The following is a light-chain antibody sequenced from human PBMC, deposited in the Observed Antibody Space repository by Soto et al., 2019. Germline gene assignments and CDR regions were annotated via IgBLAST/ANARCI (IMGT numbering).Light chain of an antibody. CDR3: SSYAGSSNV. J-gene: IGLJ1*01. CDR2: GTT. Sequence: QAVLTQTPSVSGAPGQRVTISCTGRSSNIGAGYDVHWYQHLPGTAPKLLIYGTTNRPSGVPDRFSGSKSGNTASLTVSGLQAEDEADYYCSSYAGSSNVFGTGTKLTVL. CDR1: SSNIGAGYD. V-gene: IGLV1-40*01.